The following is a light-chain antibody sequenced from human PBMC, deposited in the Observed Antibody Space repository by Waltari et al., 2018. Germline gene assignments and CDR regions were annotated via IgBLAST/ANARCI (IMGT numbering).Light chain of an antibody. Sequence: DIQMTQSPSSLSASVGDRVTITCRASQNIGTFLNWYQQTPGKAPKLLICGTCNLQSWAPPRFSASGSGTDFTLTISSLQTEDFAIYYCQESYSTLSFTFGPGTRVDVK. CDR1: QNIGTF. J-gene: IGKJ3*01. CDR3: QESYSTLSFT. V-gene: IGKV1-39*01. CDR2: GTC.